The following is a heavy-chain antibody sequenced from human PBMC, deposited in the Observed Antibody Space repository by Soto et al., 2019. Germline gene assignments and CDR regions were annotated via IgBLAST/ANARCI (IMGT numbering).Heavy chain of an antibody. V-gene: IGHV1-18*01. CDR2: ISAYNGNT. CDR1: GYTFTSYG. J-gene: IGHJ5*02. CDR3: AREEVLWFGELAFDP. Sequence: VXVXCKASGYTFTSYGISWVRHAPGKGLEWMGWISAYNGNTNYAQKLQGRVTMTTDTSTSTAYMELRSLRSDDTAVYYCAREEVLWFGELAFDPWGQGTLVTVSS. D-gene: IGHD3-10*01.